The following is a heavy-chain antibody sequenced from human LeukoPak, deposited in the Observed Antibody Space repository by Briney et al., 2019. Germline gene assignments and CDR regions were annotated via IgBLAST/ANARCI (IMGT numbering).Heavy chain of an antibody. Sequence: SGTLSLTCTVSGGSISSDNWWTWVRPPPGKVLEWIAEIFYGGSTNYNPSLKSRVTISIDKSKNQFSLDLSSVTAADTAVYYCARGLNYDLNPWGQGTLVTVSS. CDR2: IFYGGST. CDR3: ARGLNYDLNP. V-gene: IGHV4-4*02. J-gene: IGHJ5*02. CDR1: GGSISSDNW. D-gene: IGHD3-3*01.